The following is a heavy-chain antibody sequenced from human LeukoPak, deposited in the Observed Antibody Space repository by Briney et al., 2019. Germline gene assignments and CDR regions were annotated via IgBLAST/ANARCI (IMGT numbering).Heavy chain of an antibody. J-gene: IGHJ4*02. CDR2: INPSGGST. Sequence: APVKVSCKASGYTFTSYYMHWVRQAPGQGLEWMGIINPSGGSTSYAQKFQGRVTMTRDMSTSTVYMELSSLRSEDTAVYYCAVAATADYFDYWGQGTLVTVSS. CDR3: AVAATADYFDY. V-gene: IGHV1-46*01. CDR1: GYTFTSYY. D-gene: IGHD2-15*01.